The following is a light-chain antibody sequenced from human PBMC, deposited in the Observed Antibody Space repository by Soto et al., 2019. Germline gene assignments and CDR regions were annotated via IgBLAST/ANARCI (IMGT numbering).Light chain of an antibody. CDR2: DAS. J-gene: IGKJ2*01. Sequence: EIVLTQSPSTLSVSPGEGATLSCRASQSVSNDLAWYQQKPGQAPRLLIYDASNMATGIPARFSGSGSGTEFTLTISSLEPEDFAVYYCQQRSNWPRTFGQGTKLEIK. CDR3: QQRSNWPRT. V-gene: IGKV3-11*01. CDR1: QSVSND.